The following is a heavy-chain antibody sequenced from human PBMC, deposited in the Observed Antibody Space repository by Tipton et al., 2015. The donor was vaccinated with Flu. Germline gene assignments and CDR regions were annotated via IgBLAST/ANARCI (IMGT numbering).Heavy chain of an antibody. D-gene: IGHD4-11*01. CDR2: SYHSGTT. Sequence: TLSLTCDVSGYSITSAYYWGWVRQPPGQGLEWIGSSYHSGTTYYNPSLKSRVTISIDTSENQFFLKMKSVAAADKAVYYCVRRDYSNYVSDPTSWFDPWGQGTLVTVSS. CDR3: VRRDYSNYVSDPTSWFDP. CDR1: GYSITSAYY. J-gene: IGHJ5*02. V-gene: IGHV4-38-2*01.